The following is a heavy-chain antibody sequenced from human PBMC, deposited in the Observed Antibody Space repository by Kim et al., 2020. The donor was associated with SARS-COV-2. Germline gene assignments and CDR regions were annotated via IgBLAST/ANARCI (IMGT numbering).Heavy chain of an antibody. CDR3: AKDPILSGRPPDY. J-gene: IGHJ4*02. Sequence: GGSLRLSCAASGFTFSTFAMSWVRQAPGKGLEWVSIIGGSGNGINYADSVKGRFAISRDNSKNTLYLQMDSLRVEDTAVYYCAKDPILSGRPPDYWGQGTLVIVSS. V-gene: IGHV3-23*01. CDR1: GFTFSTFA. D-gene: IGHD3-10*01. CDR2: IGGSGNGI.